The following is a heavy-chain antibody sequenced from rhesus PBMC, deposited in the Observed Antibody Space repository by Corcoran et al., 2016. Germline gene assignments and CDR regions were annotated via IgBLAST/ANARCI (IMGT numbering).Heavy chain of an antibody. Sequence: QVQLQESGPGLVKPSETLSLTCAGPGYSISRGYGWSWIRQPPGKGLGWIGYIGGSSGSTNYNPSLKSRVTISKDTSKNQFSLKLSSVTAADTAVYYCARTAGTVFDYWGQGVLVTVSS. J-gene: IGHJ4*01. CDR1: GYSISRGYG. D-gene: IGHD5-24*01. CDR2: IGGSSGST. V-gene: IGHV4-127*01. CDR3: ARTAGTVFDY.